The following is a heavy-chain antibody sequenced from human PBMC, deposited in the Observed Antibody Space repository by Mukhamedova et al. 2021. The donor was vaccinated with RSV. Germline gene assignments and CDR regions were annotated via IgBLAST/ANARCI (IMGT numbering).Heavy chain of an antibody. V-gene: IGHV3-30*01. D-gene: IGHD3-10*01. J-gene: IGHJ5*02. CDR3: ARETITMVRGVISPWFDP. Sequence: VKGRFTISRDNSKNTLYLQMNSLRAKDTAVYYCARETITMVRGVISPWFDPWGQGTLVTVSS.